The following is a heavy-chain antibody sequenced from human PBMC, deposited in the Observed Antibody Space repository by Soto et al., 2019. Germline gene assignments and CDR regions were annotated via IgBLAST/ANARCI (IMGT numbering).Heavy chain of an antibody. D-gene: IGHD1-20*01. V-gene: IGHV4-31*03. Sequence: PSETLSLTCTVSGGSISSGGYYWSWIRQHPGKGLEWIGYIYYSGSTYYNPSLKSRVTISVDTSKNQFSLKLSSVTAADTAVYYCARVPITGTAPRNFDYWGQGTLVTVSS. CDR1: GGSISSGGYY. CDR2: IYYSGST. J-gene: IGHJ4*02. CDR3: ARVPITGTAPRNFDY.